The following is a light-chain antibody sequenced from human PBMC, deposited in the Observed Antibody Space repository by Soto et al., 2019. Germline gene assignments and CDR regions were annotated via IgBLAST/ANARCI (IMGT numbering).Light chain of an antibody. CDR2: AAS. V-gene: IGKV1-39*01. CDR1: QSISSW. J-gene: IGKJ5*01. Sequence: IQMTQSPSALSASVGERATITCRASQSISSWLAWYQQKPGKAPKLLIYAASSLQSGVPSRFSGSGSGTDFTLTISSLQPEDFATYYCQQSYSTPPITFGQGTRLEV. CDR3: QQSYSTPPIT.